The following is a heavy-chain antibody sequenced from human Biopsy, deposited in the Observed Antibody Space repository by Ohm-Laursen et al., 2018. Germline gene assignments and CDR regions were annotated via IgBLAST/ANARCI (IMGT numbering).Heavy chain of an antibody. Sequence: ASVKASCKASGYTFTGHSCHWVRQAPGQRLEWVGRMEPNSEDTKYAKKFQGRIAMTTDTSITTAYLEVSSLTSDEAAVYFCARASAYGVFDVWGQGTIVTVSS. J-gene: IGHJ3*01. CDR1: GYTFTGHS. D-gene: IGHD4/OR15-4a*01. CDR3: ARASAYGVFDV. CDR2: MEPNSEDT. V-gene: IGHV1-2*06.